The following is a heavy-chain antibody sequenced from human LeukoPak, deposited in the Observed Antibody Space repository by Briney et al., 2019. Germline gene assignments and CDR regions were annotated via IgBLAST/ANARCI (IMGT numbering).Heavy chain of an antibody. CDR1: GYIFTTYY. CDR3: TRGSGGPYNWFDP. J-gene: IGHJ5*02. CDR2: INPSGGST. V-gene: IGHV1-46*01. Sequence: GASVKVSCKASGYIFTTYYMHWVRQAPGQGLEWMGIINPSGGSTTYAQKLQGRVTMTRDTSTSTVYMKLSSLRSEDTAVYYCTRGSGGPYNWFDPWGQGTLVTVSS. D-gene: IGHD3-10*01.